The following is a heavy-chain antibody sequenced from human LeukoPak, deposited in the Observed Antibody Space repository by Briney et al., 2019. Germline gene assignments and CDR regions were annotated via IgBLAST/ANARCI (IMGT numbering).Heavy chain of an antibody. CDR2: INPNSGGT. CDR1: GYTFTGYY. CDR3: ARGGRGWSNWFDP. V-gene: IGHV1-2*04. D-gene: IGHD6-19*01. J-gene: IGHJ5*02. Sequence: ASVKVSCKASGYTFTGYYMHWVRQAPGQGLEWMGWINPNSGGTNYAQKFQGWVTMTRDTSISTACMELSRLRSDDTAVYYCARGGRGWSNWFDPWGQGTLVTVSS.